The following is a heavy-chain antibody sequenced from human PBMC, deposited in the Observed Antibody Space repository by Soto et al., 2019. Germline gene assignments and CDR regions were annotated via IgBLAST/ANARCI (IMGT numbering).Heavy chain of an antibody. Sequence: QVQLVESGGGVVQPGRSLRLSCAASGFTFSSYAMHWVRQAPGKVLEWVEVISYDGSDKYYADSVKGRFTISRDNSKNTVYLPMNSLRAEDTAVYYCARYIVVVSATYAFDIWGQGTMVTVSS. CDR3: ARYIVVVSATYAFDI. CDR2: ISYDGSDK. J-gene: IGHJ3*02. D-gene: IGHD2-21*02. V-gene: IGHV3-30-3*01. CDR1: GFTFSSYA.